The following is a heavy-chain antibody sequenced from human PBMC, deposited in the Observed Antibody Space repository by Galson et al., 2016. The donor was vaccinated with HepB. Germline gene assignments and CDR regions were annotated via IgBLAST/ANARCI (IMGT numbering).Heavy chain of an antibody. Sequence: IRTKANSYATTYAASVKGRFTISRDDSRNTAYLQMNSLKTEDTAVYYCTRLGGGYCSNGVCYTDYYYYYGLDVWGQGTTVTVSS. CDR2: IRTKANSYAT. V-gene: IGHV3-73*01. J-gene: IGHJ6*02. D-gene: IGHD2-8*01. CDR3: TRLGGGYCSNGVCYTDYYYYYGLDV.